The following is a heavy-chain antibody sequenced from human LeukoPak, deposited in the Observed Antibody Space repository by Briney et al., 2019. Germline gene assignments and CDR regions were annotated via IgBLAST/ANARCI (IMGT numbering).Heavy chain of an antibody. CDR1: GDSVSSSSNY. Sequence: PSETLSLTCTVSGDSVSSSSNYWGWIRQPPGKGLEWIGNIYYTGSTYYNPSLKSRLNISIDTSENQFSLKLSSVTAADTAVYYCARETSQKGAHYMDVWGKGTTVTISS. D-gene: IGHD3-16*01. V-gene: IGHV4-39*07. CDR2: IYYTGST. CDR3: ARETSQKGAHYMDV. J-gene: IGHJ6*03.